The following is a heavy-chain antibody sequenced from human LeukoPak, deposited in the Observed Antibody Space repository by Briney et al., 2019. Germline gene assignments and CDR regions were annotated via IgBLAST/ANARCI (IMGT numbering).Heavy chain of an antibody. J-gene: IGHJ4*02. CDR1: GGSFSGYY. Sequence: SETLSLTCAVYGGSFSGYYWSWIRQPPGKGLEWIGEINHSGSTNYNPSLKSRVTISVDTSKNQFSLKLSSVTAADTAVYYCARRYLGSYYAKGFDYWGQGTLVTVSS. V-gene: IGHV4-34*01. D-gene: IGHD1-26*01. CDR2: INHSGST. CDR3: ARRYLGSYYAKGFDY.